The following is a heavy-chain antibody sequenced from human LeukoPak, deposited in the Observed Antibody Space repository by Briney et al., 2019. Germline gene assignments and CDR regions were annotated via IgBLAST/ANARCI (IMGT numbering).Heavy chain of an antibody. CDR2: INPNSGGT. V-gene: IGHV1-2*02. D-gene: IGHD3-10*01. Sequence: ASVKVSCKASGYTFTGYYMHWVRQAPGQGLEWMGWINPNSGGTNYAQKFQGRVTMTRDTSISTAYMELSRLRSDDTAVYYCARDFGWFGELFVDYWGRGTLVTVSS. CDR3: ARDFGWFGELFVDY. J-gene: IGHJ4*02. CDR1: GYTFTGYY.